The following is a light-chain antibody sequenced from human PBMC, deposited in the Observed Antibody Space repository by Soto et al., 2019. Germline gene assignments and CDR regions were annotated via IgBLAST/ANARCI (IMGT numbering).Light chain of an antibody. CDR1: QSISSW. CDR2: EAS. V-gene: IGKV1-5*03. Sequence: DIQMTQSPSTLSASVGDRVTITCRASQSISSWLAWYQQKPGKAPKLLIYEASSLESGVPSRFSGSRSGTEFTLTSSSLQPDDFATYYCQQYNSYSPRTFGQGTNVEIK. J-gene: IGKJ1*01. CDR3: QQYNSYSPRT.